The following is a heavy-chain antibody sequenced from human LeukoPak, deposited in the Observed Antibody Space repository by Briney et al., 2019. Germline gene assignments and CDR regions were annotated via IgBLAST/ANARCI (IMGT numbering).Heavy chain of an antibody. CDR3: ARDSRLPLDF. CDR2: ISHSEGT. V-gene: IGHV4-34*01. Sequence: PSETLSLTCAVYGDSFSENYWSWIRQDPGKGLEWIGEISHSEGTNYTDYNPSLKSRVTISIDTSKNRFSLRLSSVTAADTAVYYCARDSRLPLDFWDQGSLVTVSS. D-gene: IGHD3-16*01. CDR1: GDSFSENY. J-gene: IGHJ4*02.